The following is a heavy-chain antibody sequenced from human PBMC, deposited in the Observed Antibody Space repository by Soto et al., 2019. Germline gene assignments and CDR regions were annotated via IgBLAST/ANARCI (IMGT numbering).Heavy chain of an antibody. Sequence: RSLTCAVSGGSIISCGYSWSWIRQPPGKGLEWIGYIYHSGSTYYNPSLKSRVTISVDRSKNQFSLKLSSVTAADTAVYYCATSATHDAFDIWGQGTIVTVSS. CDR3: ATSATHDAFDI. D-gene: IGHD2-15*01. J-gene: IGHJ3*02. CDR1: GGSIISCGYS. CDR2: IYHSGST. V-gene: IGHV4-30-2*01.